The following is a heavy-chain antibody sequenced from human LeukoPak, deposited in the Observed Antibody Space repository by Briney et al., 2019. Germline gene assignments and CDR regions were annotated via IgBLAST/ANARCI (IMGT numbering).Heavy chain of an antibody. CDR2: IRYDGSRK. V-gene: IGHV3-30*02. D-gene: IGHD3-16*01. J-gene: IGHJ6*03. CDR1: GFIFSSYG. Sequence: GGSLRLSCAASGFIFSSYGMHWVRQAPDKGLEWVAFIRYDGSRKYYADSVKGRFTISRDNSKNTLYLQMNSLRAEDTAVYYCAKGPGLYYYYYMDVWGKGTTVTVSS. CDR3: AKGPGLYYYYYMDV.